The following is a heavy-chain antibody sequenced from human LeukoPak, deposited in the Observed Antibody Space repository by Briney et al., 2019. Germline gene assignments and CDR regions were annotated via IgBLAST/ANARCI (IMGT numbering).Heavy chain of an antibody. CDR1: GFPLSSYA. V-gene: IGHV3-30*04. CDR3: ARASSIDAFDI. J-gene: IGHJ3*02. D-gene: IGHD4-11*01. Sequence: GGSLSLSCAPSGFPLSSYAMHWARQPPGKGLEWVAVISYDGSNKYYADSVKGRFTISRDNSKNTLYLQMNSLRAEDTAVYYCARASSIDAFDIWGQGTMVTVSS. CDR2: ISYDGSNK.